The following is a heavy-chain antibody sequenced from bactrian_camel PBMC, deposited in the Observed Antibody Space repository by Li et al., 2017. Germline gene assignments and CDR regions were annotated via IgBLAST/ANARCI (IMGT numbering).Heavy chain of an antibody. Sequence: HVQLVESGGGLVQPGGSLRLSCAASGFSFSAYWMYWVRQAPGKGLEWVSVISVGGSTSYYADSLQGRFTISRDNNKDTVYLEMNSLKIEDTAVYYCALGSSRQATMTARGKGTQVTVS. CDR2: ISVGGSTS. V-gene: IGHV3S1*01. D-gene: IGHD3*01. J-gene: IGHJ4*01. CDR1: GFSFSAYW.